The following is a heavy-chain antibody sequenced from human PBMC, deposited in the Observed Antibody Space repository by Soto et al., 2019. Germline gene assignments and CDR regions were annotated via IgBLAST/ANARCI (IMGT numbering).Heavy chain of an antibody. CDR1: GYSFANYW. CDR3: ARQAGDTGRYPYYCHGLDV. CDR2: IYPGDSDT. V-gene: IGHV5-51*01. D-gene: IGHD1-26*01. Sequence: PGESLKISCKGSGYSFANYWIVWVRQMPGKGLEWMGIIYPGDSDTRYSPSFQGQVTISADKSITTAYLQWSSLKASDTAIYYCARQAGDTGRYPYYCHGLDVWGQGTTVTVSS. J-gene: IGHJ6*02.